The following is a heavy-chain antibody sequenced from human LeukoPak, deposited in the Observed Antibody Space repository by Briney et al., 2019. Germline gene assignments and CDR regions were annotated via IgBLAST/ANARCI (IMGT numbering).Heavy chain of an antibody. D-gene: IGHD2-2*01. V-gene: IGHV4-31*03. CDR2: IYNNGNA. Sequence: SETLSLTCTVSGGSISSGGDFWTWIRQPPEKGLEWIGYIYNNGNAYYNPSLKSRITISVDTSRNQFSLKLSSVTAADTAVYYCARGLVVPSATTWGQGTTVTVSS. CDR3: ARGLVVPSATT. CDR1: GGSISSGGDF. J-gene: IGHJ3*01.